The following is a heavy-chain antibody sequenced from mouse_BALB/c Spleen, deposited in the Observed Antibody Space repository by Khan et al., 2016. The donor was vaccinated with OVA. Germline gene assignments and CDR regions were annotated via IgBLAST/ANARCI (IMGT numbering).Heavy chain of an antibody. CDR3: ARWFDGYSSLYAMDY. D-gene: IGHD2-3*01. CDR2: IWSDGST. J-gene: IGHJ4*01. CDR1: GFSLTSYG. V-gene: IGHV2-6*02. Sequence: QMQLEESGPGLVAPSQSLSITCTVSGFSLTSYGVHWVRQPPGKGLEWLVVIWSDGSTNYNSVLKSRLSISKDNSKSQVFLKMNSLQTDDTAIYYCARWFDGYSSLYAMDYWGQGTSVTDSS.